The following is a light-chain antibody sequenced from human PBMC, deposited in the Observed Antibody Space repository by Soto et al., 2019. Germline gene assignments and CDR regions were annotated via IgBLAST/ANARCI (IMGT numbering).Light chain of an antibody. Sequence: QSVLTQPRSVSGSPGQSVTISCTGTSTDVGDFNYVSWYQQHPGKAPKLMIYDVTERPSGVPDRFSGSKSGNTASLIISGLQADDEADYFCSSFAGTATYAFGTGTKLTVL. CDR2: DVT. CDR3: SSFAGTATYA. CDR1: STDVGDFNY. J-gene: IGLJ1*01. V-gene: IGLV2-11*01.